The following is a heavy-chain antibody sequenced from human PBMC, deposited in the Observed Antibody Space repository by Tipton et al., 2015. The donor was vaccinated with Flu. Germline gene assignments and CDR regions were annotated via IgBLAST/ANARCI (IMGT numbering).Heavy chain of an antibody. CDR1: GDSIGSDYF. Sequence: TLSLTCSVSGDSIGSDYFWGWIRQPPGKGLEWIGSIYHSGSTYYNPSLKSRVTISVDTSKNQFSLKLSSVTAADTAVYYCARGEVGATPADYWGQGTLVTVSS. V-gene: IGHV4-38-2*02. CDR3: ARGEVGATPADY. CDR2: IYHSGST. J-gene: IGHJ4*02. D-gene: IGHD1-26*01.